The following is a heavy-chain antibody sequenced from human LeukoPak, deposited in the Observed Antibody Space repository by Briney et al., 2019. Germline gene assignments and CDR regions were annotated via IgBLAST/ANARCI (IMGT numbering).Heavy chain of an antibody. CDR1: GFSFSSYW. CDR2: IRFDGAIT. J-gene: IGHJ6*02. V-gene: IGHV3-74*01. D-gene: IGHD6-6*01. CDR3: ARGGSASSSSRARYYYYGMDV. Sequence: GGSLRLSCAASGFSFSSYWMYWVRQAPGKGLVWVARIRFDGAITRYADSVKGRFTISRDNAKNTLYLQMNSLRAEDTAVYYCARGGSASSSSRARYYYYGMDVWGQGATVTVSS.